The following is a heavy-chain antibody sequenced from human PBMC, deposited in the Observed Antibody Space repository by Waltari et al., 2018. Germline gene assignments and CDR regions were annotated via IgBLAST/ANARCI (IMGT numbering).Heavy chain of an antibody. CDR3: AKDFRVDVTGWYFNY. J-gene: IGHJ4*02. Sequence: EVVLLGSGGGLVTPGGSFGRCWSPLGLSFRTHAIPGFRQAPGKGLDSVSVISGSGGSTHYADSVKGRFTISRDNSKNTLYLEMNSLRAEDTAVYYCAKDFRVDVTGWYFNYWGQGTLVTVSS. V-gene: IGHV3-23*01. CDR2: ISGSGGST. CDR1: GLSFRTHA. D-gene: IGHD6-19*01.